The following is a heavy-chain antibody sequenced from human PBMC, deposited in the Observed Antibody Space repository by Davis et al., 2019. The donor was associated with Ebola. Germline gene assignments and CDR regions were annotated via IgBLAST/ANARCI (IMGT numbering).Heavy chain of an antibody. Sequence: PSETLSLTCAASGFTFSSYAMHWVRQAPGKGLEWVAVISYDGSNKYYADSVKGRFTISRDNSKNTLYLQMNSLRAEDTAVYYCARDSAMVNPYYFDYWGQGTLVTVSS. D-gene: IGHD5-18*01. CDR2: ISYDGSNK. CDR1: GFTFSSYA. V-gene: IGHV3-30*04. CDR3: ARDSAMVNPYYFDY. J-gene: IGHJ4*02.